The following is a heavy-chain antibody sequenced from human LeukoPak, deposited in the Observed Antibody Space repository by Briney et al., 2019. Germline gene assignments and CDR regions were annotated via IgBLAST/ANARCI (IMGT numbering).Heavy chain of an antibody. D-gene: IGHD3-22*01. CDR3: AKAPYYYDSSGLDY. V-gene: IGHV3-23*01. J-gene: IGHJ4*02. CDR1: SFTFSSYA. CDR2: ISGSGGST. Sequence: GGSLRLSCAASSFTFSSYAMSWVRRAPGKGLEWVSAISGSGGSTYYADSVKGRFTISRDNSKNTLYLQMTSLRAEDTAVYYCAKAPYYYDSSGLDYWGQGTLVTVSS.